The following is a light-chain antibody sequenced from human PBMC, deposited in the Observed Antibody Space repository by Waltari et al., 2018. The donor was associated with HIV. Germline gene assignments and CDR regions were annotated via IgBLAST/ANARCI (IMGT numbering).Light chain of an antibody. CDR1: SSDVGYYNY. CDR2: DVT. Sequence: QSALNQPASVSGSPGQSITLSCTGTSSDVGYYNYVSWYQQYPGKAPKLMIYDVTKRPSGVSNRFSGSKSGNTASLTISGLQAEDEADYYCCSYAGSSIYYVFGTGTKVTVL. V-gene: IGLV2-23*02. J-gene: IGLJ1*01. CDR3: CSYAGSSIYYV.